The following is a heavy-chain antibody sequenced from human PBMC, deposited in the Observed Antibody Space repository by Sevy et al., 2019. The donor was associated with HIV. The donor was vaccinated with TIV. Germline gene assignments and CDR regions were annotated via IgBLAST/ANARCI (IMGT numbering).Heavy chain of an antibody. CDR3: ARVQYYDFWSGYYSMGFDY. Sequence: GGSLRLSCAASGFTFSSYWMSWVRQAPGKGLEWVANIKQDGSEKYYVDSVKGRFTISRDNAKNSLYLQMNSLRAEDTAVYYCARVQYYDFWSGYYSMGFDYWGQGTLVTVS. J-gene: IGHJ4*02. V-gene: IGHV3-7*01. CDR2: IKQDGSEK. CDR1: GFTFSSYW. D-gene: IGHD3-3*01.